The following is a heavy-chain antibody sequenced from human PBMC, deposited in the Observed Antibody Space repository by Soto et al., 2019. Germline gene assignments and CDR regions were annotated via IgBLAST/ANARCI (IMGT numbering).Heavy chain of an antibody. CDR1: GGSSSGGDYY. Sequence: SETLSLSCTVSGGSSSGGDYYRSWIRQPPGKGLEWIGYIYXSGSPYYNRSLKSRVTISVDTSKNQFYLKLSSVTAADTAVYYCARTSPSDILTGYPDYWGQGTLVTVSS. CDR3: ARTSPSDILTGYPDY. J-gene: IGHJ4*02. CDR2: IYXSGSP. D-gene: IGHD3-9*01. V-gene: IGHV4-30-4*01.